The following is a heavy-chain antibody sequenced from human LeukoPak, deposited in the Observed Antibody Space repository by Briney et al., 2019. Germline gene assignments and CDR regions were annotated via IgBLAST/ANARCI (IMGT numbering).Heavy chain of an antibody. CDR2: IWYDGSNK. CDR3: AKNLYYYYYYMDV. V-gene: IGHV3-33*06. J-gene: IGHJ6*03. Sequence: GGSLRLSCAASGFTFSSYGMHWVRQAPGKGLEWVAVIWYDGSNKYYADSVKGRFTISRDNSKNTLYLQMDSLRAEDTAVYYCAKNLYYYYYYMDVWGKGTTVTVSS. CDR1: GFTFSSYG.